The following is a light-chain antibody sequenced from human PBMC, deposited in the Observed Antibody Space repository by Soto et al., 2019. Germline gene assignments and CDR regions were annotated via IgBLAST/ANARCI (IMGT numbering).Light chain of an antibody. CDR3: QQFNTKPLT. V-gene: IGKV1-13*02. CDR1: QGIGTA. J-gene: IGKJ4*01. CDR2: DAS. Sequence: IQLTQSPSTLSASVGDRVTITCRASQGIGTALAWYHQRPGNSPDLLVYDASTLQSGVPSRFRGSVSETDFSLTISGLQPEDFGHYYCQQFNTKPLTFGGGTRVEIK.